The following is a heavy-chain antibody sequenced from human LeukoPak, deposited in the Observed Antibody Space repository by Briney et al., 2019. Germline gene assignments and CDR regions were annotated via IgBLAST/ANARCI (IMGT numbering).Heavy chain of an antibody. CDR1: GFTVSSNY. Sequence: GGSLRLSCAASGFTVSSNYMSWVRQAPGKGLECVSVVYSGGDTYHADSVKGRFTISRDNSKNMVYLQMNSLRAEDTAVYYCTTAHLYSGTWYGRDYWGQGTRVTVSS. J-gene: IGHJ4*02. CDR2: VYSGGDT. D-gene: IGHD6-13*01. V-gene: IGHV3-66*01. CDR3: TTAHLYSGTWYGRDY.